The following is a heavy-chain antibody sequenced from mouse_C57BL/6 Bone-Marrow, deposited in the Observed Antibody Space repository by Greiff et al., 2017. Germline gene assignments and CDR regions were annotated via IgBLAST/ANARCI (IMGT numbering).Heavy chain of an antibody. V-gene: IGHV14-4*01. CDR2: IDPENGDT. Sequence: EVQLQQSGAELVRPGASVKLSCTASGFNIKDDYMHWVKQRPEQGLAWIGWIDPENGDTEYASKFQGKATITADTSSNTAYLQLSSLTSEDTAVYYCTTCTHYGSSYGYYAMDYWGQGTSVTVSS. CDR1: GFNIKDDY. CDR3: TTCTHYGSSYGYYAMDY. J-gene: IGHJ4*01. D-gene: IGHD1-1*01.